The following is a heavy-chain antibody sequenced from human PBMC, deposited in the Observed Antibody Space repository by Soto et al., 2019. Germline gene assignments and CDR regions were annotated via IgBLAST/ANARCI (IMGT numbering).Heavy chain of an antibody. CDR1: GFTFSSYW. CDR3: TRDAFYDFWSGYSGYYYYYMDV. V-gene: IGHV3-74*01. CDR2: INGDGSST. J-gene: IGHJ6*03. D-gene: IGHD3-3*01. Sequence: GGSLRLSCAASGFTFSSYWMHWVRQAPGKGLVWVSRINGDGSSTSYADSVKGRFTISRDNAKNTLYLQMNSLRAEDTAVYYCTRDAFYDFWSGYSGYYYYYMDVWGKGTTVTVPS.